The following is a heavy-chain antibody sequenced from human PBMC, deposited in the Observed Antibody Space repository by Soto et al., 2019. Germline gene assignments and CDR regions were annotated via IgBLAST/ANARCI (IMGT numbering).Heavy chain of an antibody. Sequence: QVQLVESGGGAVQPGRSLRLSCAASGFTFSSYGMHWVRQAPGKGLEWVAVIWSGGSNENYADSVKGRFTISRDNSKNMLYLQMNSLRAEDTAVYYCARGPGTSYFDYWGQGSLVTVSS. J-gene: IGHJ4*02. V-gene: IGHV3-33*01. CDR2: IWSGGSNE. CDR1: GFTFSSYG. D-gene: IGHD2-2*01. CDR3: ARGPGTSYFDY.